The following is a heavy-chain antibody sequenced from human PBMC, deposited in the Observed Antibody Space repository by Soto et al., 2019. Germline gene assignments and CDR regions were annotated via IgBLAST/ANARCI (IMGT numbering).Heavy chain of an antibody. Sequence: PSETLSLTCAVSGASMSSGGYSWGWIRQPPGKGLEGFGYIYESGSTYYNQSLKSRVTISVDRSKNQSSLKLSSVTAADTAVYYCARAVKLWSGYFFDYWGQGTLVTVSS. J-gene: IGHJ4*02. CDR1: GASMSSGGYS. V-gene: IGHV4-30-2*01. CDR3: ARAVKLWSGYFFDY. CDR2: IYESGST. D-gene: IGHD3-3*01.